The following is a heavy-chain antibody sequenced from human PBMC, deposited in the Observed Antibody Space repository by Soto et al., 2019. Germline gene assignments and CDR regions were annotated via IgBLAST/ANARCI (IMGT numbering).Heavy chain of an antibody. CDR3: ARAPMVLTRSYFDS. CDR1: DGSISNFY. V-gene: IGHV4-59*01. Sequence: QVHLRESGPGLVKPSETLSLSCTVSDGSISNFYWSWIRQPPGKGLEWIGYISSSGNTNYNPSLKSRVSISVYTSKNQFSLNLTSVTAADTAVYYCARAPMVLTRSYFDSWGQGTPVTVSS. D-gene: IGHD3-22*01. CDR2: ISSSGNT. J-gene: IGHJ4*02.